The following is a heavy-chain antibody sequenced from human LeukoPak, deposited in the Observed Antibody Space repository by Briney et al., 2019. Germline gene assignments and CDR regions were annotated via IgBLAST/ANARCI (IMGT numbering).Heavy chain of an antibody. D-gene: IGHD1-1*01. CDR2: IGTASDT. CDR3: ARGPPRGKYYYMDV. V-gene: IGHV3-13*01. CDR1: GFTFSSFD. Sequence: GGSLRLSCAASGFTFSSFDMHWVRQPTGQGLEWVSTIGTASDTYYPGSVEGRFTLSRDNAKNSLYLQMNSLPPGGTAVYYCARGPPRGKYYYMDVWGKGTTVTVSS. J-gene: IGHJ6*03.